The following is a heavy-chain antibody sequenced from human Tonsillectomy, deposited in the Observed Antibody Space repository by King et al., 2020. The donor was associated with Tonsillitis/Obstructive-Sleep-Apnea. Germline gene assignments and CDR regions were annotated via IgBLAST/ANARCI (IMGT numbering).Heavy chain of an antibody. CDR2: IYPGDSDT. J-gene: IGHJ4*02. Sequence: VQLVESGAEVKKPGESLKISCKNPGYSFTSYWIGWVRQMPGKGLEWMGIIYPGDSDTRYSPSFQGQVTISADKSISTAYLQWSSLKASDTAMYYCARRARYCSSTSCPEPFDYWGQGTLVTVAS. V-gene: IGHV5-51*01. CDR1: GYSFTSYW. CDR3: ARRARYCSSTSCPEPFDY. D-gene: IGHD2-2*01.